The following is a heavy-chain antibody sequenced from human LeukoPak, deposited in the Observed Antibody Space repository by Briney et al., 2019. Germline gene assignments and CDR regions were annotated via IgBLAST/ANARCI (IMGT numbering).Heavy chain of an antibody. J-gene: IGHJ6*02. CDR3: AKAGGADKYGMDV. CDR2: ISNTGGST. V-gene: IGHV3-23*01. CDR1: GVTHSDYA. D-gene: IGHD2-15*01. Sequence: PGGSLRLSCAASGVTHSDYAMAWVRRAPGKGLEWVSSISNTGGSTFYADSVKGRFTISRDKPKNKVYLQMNSLRHNDTATYYCAKAGGADKYGMDVWGQGTTVIVSS.